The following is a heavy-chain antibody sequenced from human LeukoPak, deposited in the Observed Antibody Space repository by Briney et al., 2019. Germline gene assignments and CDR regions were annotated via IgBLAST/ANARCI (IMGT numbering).Heavy chain of an antibody. J-gene: IGHJ2*01. D-gene: IGHD6-6*01. CDR1: GYTFTSYY. V-gene: IGHV1-46*01. Sequence: ASVKVSCKASGYTFTSYYMHWVRQAPGQGLEWMGIINPSGGSTSYAQKFRGRVTMTRDMSTSTVYMELSSLRSEDTAVYYCAREPAGQLVLVRGWYFDLWGRGTLVTVSS. CDR3: AREPAGQLVLVRGWYFDL. CDR2: INPSGGST.